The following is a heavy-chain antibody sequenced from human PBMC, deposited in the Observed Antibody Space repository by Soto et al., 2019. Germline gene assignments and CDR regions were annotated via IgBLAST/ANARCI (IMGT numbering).Heavy chain of an antibody. Sequence: GSLRLSCAASGFSLSGYWMHWVRQAPGKGLVWVSRIDTYGSATKYADSVEGRFSISKDNAENTLYLQMNNLRADDTAVYYCVRVLKSIGWDNDVFDIWGQGTMVTVSS. CDR1: GFSLSGYW. CDR3: VRVLKSIGWDNDVFDI. D-gene: IGHD6-19*01. V-gene: IGHV3-74*01. J-gene: IGHJ3*02. CDR2: IDTYGSAT.